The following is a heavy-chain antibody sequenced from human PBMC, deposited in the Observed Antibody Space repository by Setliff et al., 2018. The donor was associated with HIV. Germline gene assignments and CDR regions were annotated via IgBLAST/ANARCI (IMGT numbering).Heavy chain of an antibody. CDR3: VRVPDY. J-gene: IGHJ4*02. V-gene: IGHV4-30-2*01. Sequence: PSETLSLTCTVSGGSISSSSYYWGWIRQPPGKGLEWIGYIYHSGSAIYNPSLNSRVIISVDRSKNQFSLKLNSVTAADTAVYYCVRVPDYWGQGTLVTVSS. CDR2: IYHSGSA. CDR1: GGSISSSSYY.